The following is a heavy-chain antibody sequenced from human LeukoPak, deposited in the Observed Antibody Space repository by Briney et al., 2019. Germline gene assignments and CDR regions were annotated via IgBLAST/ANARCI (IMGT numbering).Heavy chain of an antibody. J-gene: IGHJ4*02. D-gene: IGHD2-21*02. CDR2: ISWNSGSI. CDR3: ARVGACGGDCYFFDY. CDR1: GFTFDHYA. Sequence: SLRLSCAASGFTFDHYAMHWVRQAPGKGLEWVSGISWNSGSIGYADSVKGRFTISRDNAKNSLYLQMNSLRAEDTAVYYCARVGACGGDCYFFDYWGQGTLVTVSS. V-gene: IGHV3-9*01.